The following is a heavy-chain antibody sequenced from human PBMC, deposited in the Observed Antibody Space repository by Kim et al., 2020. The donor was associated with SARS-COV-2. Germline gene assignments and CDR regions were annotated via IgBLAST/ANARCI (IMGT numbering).Heavy chain of an antibody. J-gene: IGHJ4*02. Sequence: RNYSPRFKGRLTMTRDPSTATAYMQLSSLGTEDTAHYYCVRELRGGYFDYWGQGTLVTVSS. CDR3: VRELRGGYFDY. D-gene: IGHD3-16*01. V-gene: IGHV1-46*01. CDR2: R.